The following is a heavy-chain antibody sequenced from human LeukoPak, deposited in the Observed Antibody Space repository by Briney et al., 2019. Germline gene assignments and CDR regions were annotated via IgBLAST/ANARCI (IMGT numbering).Heavy chain of an antibody. J-gene: IGHJ3*02. Sequence: GGSLRLSCAASGFTFSNAWMHWVRQAPGRGLVWVSRINTDGSSTSYADSVKGRFTISRDNAKNTLYLQMNSLRAEDTAVYYCAREAVVIAMKDAFDIWGQGTMVTVSS. CDR2: INTDGSST. CDR3: AREAVVIAMKDAFDI. CDR1: GFTFSNAW. D-gene: IGHD2-21*01. V-gene: IGHV3-74*01.